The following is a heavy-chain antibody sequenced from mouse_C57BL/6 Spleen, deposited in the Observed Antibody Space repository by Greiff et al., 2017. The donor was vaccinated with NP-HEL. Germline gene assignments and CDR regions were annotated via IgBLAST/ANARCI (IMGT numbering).Heavy chain of an antibody. CDR3: AIKAPYYYGSGPFAY. CDR2: IYPGDGDT. D-gene: IGHD1-1*01. CDR1: GYAFSSYW. Sequence: QVQPKESGAELVKPGASVKISCKASGYAFSSYWMNWVKQRPGKGLEWIGQIYPGDGDTNYNGKFKGKATLTADKSSSTAYMQLSSLTSEDSAVYFCAIKAPYYYGSGPFAYWGQGTLVTVSA. V-gene: IGHV1-80*01. J-gene: IGHJ3*01.